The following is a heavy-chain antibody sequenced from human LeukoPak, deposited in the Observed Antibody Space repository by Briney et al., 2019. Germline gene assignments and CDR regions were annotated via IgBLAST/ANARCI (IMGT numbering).Heavy chain of an antibody. CDR2: INPNSGGT. D-gene: IGHD5-12*01. Sequence: ASVKVSCKASGYTFTGYYVHWVRQAPGQGLEWMGWINPNSGGTNYAQKFQGRVTMARDTYIRTAYMELGSLRSDDTAVYYCASVSGYSGYALDYWGQGTLVTVSS. V-gene: IGHV1-2*02. CDR3: ASVSGYSGYALDY. J-gene: IGHJ4*02. CDR1: GYTFTGYY.